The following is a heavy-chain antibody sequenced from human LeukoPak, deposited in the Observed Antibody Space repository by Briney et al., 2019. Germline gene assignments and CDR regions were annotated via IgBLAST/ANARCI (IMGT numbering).Heavy chain of an antibody. V-gene: IGHV4-34*01. CDR3: ARGKGDLSMIVMIVTAVEFYFDS. Sequence: PSETLSLTCAVFGRSLSDHYWSWLRQPPGKGLEWLGEMNQRGANNSNPSLKSRVTLSLDTSKNQSSLKLNSLTAADTAVYYCARGKGDLSMIVMIVTAVEFYFDSWGAGTLVTVSS. J-gene: IGHJ4*02. D-gene: IGHD3-22*01. CDR2: MNQRGAN. CDR1: GRSLSDHY.